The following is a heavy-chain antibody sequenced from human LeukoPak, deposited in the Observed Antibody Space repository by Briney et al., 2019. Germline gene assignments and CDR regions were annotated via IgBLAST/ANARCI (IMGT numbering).Heavy chain of an antibody. V-gene: IGHV3-30*03. D-gene: IGHD3-16*01. CDR1: GFTFSSYG. CDR3: ARVTHYALDY. J-gene: IGHJ4*02. Sequence: GGSLRLSCAASGFTFSSYGMHWVRQAPGKGLEWVAVISYDGSNKYYADSVKGRFTVSRDNAKNSLYLQMNSLRAEDTAVYYCARVTHYALDYWGQGTLVTVSS. CDR2: ISYDGSNK.